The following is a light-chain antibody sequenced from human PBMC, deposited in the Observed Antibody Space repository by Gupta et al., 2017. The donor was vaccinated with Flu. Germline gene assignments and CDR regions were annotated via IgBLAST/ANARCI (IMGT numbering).Light chain of an antibody. V-gene: IGKV4-1*01. Sequence: DIVMTQAPVSLAVSLGERATIKCKSSQSILYTSNNKNYLAWYQQKAGQPPKLLIYLASTRESGVPDSFSGSGCGTEFTLTINNLQAEDVAVYCCQQYHITPLTFGHWTKVHVK. J-gene: IGKJ3*01. CDR3: QQYHITPLT. CDR2: LAS. CDR1: QSILYTSNNKNY.